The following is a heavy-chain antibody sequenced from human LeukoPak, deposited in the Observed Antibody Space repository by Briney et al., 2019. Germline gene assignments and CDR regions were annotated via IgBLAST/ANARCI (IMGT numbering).Heavy chain of an antibody. V-gene: IGHV1-46*01. J-gene: IGHJ3*02. CDR1: GYTFTAYI. D-gene: IGHD2-8*01. CDR2: INPSGGST. CDR3: ASLLIHDAFDI. Sequence: ASVKVSCKTSGYTFTAYIMHWVRQAPGQGLEWMGIINPSGGSTSYAQKFQGRVTMTRDTSTSTVYMELSSLRSEDTAVYYCASLLIHDAFDIWGQGTMVTVSS.